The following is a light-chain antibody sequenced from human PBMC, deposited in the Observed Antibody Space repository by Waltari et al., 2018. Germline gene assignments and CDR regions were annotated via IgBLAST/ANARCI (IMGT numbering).Light chain of an antibody. J-gene: IGKJ1*01. Sequence: DIVMTQSPLSPPVTPGEPASISCRSSQSLLHTNGYNLLDWYLQKPGQSPQLLIYFGSNRASGVPDRFSGSGSGRDFTLKISRVEAEDVGVYYCMQALQTPWTFGQGTKVEIK. CDR1: QSLLHTNGYNL. CDR2: FGS. CDR3: MQALQTPWT. V-gene: IGKV2-28*01.